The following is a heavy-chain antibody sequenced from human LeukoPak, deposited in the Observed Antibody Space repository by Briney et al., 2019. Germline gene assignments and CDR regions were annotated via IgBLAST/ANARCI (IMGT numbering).Heavy chain of an antibody. CDR3: AKSGVDTAMVFGRITVIWYFDY. CDR2: ISGSGGST. V-gene: IGHV3-23*01. Sequence: SGGSLRLSCAASGFTFSSYAMSWVRQAPGKGLEWVSAISGSGGSTYYADSVKGRFTISRDNSKNTLYLQMNSLRAEDTAVYYCAKSGVDTAMVFGRITVIWYFDYWGQGTLVTVSS. CDR1: GFTFSSYA. D-gene: IGHD5-18*01. J-gene: IGHJ4*02.